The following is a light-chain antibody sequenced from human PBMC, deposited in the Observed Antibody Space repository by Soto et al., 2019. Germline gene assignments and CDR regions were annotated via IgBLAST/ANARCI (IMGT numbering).Light chain of an antibody. CDR3: QQYTNWPPAYT. CDR1: QSVSSY. V-gene: IGKV3-15*01. CDR2: GAS. Sequence: EIVMTQSPATLSVSPGERATLSCRASQSVSSYLAWYQQKPGQAPRLLIYGASTRATGIPARFSGSGSRTEFTLTISSLQSEDSAVYYCQQYTNWPPAYTFGQGTKLQIK. J-gene: IGKJ2*01.